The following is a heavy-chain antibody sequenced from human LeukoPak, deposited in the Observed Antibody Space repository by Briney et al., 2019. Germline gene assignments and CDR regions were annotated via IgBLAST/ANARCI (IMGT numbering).Heavy chain of an antibody. D-gene: IGHD3-10*01. V-gene: IGHV3-30*02. CDR2: VRNDGSDK. CDR1: GFVFGDYG. Sequence: GGSLRLSCAASGFVFGDYGMHWVRQAPGKGLEWVTMVRNDGSDKYYADSVKGRFTISRDNSKNTLYLQMNSLRPEDTAVHYCAKHYYGSGSQKYYFDYWGQGTLVTVSS. J-gene: IGHJ4*02. CDR3: AKHYYGSGSQKYYFDY.